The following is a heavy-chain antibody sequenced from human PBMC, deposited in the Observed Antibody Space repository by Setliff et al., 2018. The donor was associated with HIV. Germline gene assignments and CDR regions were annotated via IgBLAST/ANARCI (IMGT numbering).Heavy chain of an antibody. J-gene: IGHJ4*02. CDR1: GDSISSYY. CDR3: ARPALGIGGGSRFDN. CDR2: IYYSGSS. D-gene: IGHD3-10*01. V-gene: IGHV4-59*08. Sequence: SETLSLTCNVSGDSISSYYWSWIRQPPGKGLEWIGYIYYSGSSIYNPSLKSRVTISVDTSKNQFSLKLSSVTAADTAVYYCARPALGIGGGSRFDNWGQGTRVTVSS.